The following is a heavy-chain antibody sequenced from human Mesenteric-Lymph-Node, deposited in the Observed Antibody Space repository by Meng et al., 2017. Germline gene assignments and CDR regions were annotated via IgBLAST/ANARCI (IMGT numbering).Heavy chain of an antibody. CDR2: ISTSGSDI. Sequence: GESLKISCAASGFTFSSYFMNWVRQAPGKGLEWVSSISTSGSDIFYADSVKGRFTISRDNSKNSLYLQMNSLRAEDTALYYCARDASSYCGGDCNSDYWGQGTLVTVSS. J-gene: IGHJ4*02. CDR3: ARDASSYCGGDCNSDY. CDR1: GFTFSSYF. V-gene: IGHV3-21*01. D-gene: IGHD2-21*02.